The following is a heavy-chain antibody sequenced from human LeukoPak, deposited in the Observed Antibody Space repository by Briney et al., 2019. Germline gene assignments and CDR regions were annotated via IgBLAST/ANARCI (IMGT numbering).Heavy chain of an antibody. J-gene: IGHJ3*02. D-gene: IGHD3-9*01. Sequence: ASVKVSCKASGYTFTGYYMHWVRQAPGQGLEWMGWINPNSGGTNYAQKFQGRVTMTRDTSISTAYMELSSLRSDDTAVYYCARMYYDILTGYPPRDAFDIWGQGTMVTVSS. CDR3: ARMYYDILTGYPPRDAFDI. CDR1: GYTFTGYY. CDR2: INPNSGGT. V-gene: IGHV1-2*02.